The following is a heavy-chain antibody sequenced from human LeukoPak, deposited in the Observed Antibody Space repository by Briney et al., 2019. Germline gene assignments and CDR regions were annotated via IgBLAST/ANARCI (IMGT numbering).Heavy chain of an antibody. Sequence: SETLSLTCAVYGGSFSGYYWTWIRQPPGKGLEWIGEVNHSGRTNYNPSLKSRLTMSVDTSKNQFSLKLSSVTAADTAVYYCARDGIVARIDPWGQGTLVTVSS. CDR1: GGSFSGYY. V-gene: IGHV4-34*01. J-gene: IGHJ5*02. CDR2: VNHSGRT. D-gene: IGHD1-26*01. CDR3: ARDGIVARIDP.